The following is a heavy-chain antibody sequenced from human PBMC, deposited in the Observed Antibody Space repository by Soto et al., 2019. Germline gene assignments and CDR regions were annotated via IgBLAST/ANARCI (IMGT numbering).Heavy chain of an antibody. CDR2: FDPEDGET. CDR1: GYTLTELS. CDR3: AREEYYGSGSYYKLYGMGV. J-gene: IGHJ6*02. Sequence: ASVKVSCKVSGYTLTELSMHWVRLAPGKGLEWMGGFDPEDGETIYAQKFQGRVTMTEDTSTDTAYMELSSLRSEDTAVYYCAREEYYGSGSYYKLYGMGVWGQGTTVTVSS. D-gene: IGHD3-10*01. V-gene: IGHV1-24*01.